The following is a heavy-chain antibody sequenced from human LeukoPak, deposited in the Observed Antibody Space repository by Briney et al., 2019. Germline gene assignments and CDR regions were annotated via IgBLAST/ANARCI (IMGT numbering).Heavy chain of an antibody. D-gene: IGHD3-22*01. Sequence: PSETLSLTCTVSGGSISSGSYYWSWIRQPAGKGLEWIGHIYTSGSTSYNASLESRVTISVDTSRHEFSLKLTSLTAADTAIYYCARRAYYDTSGYSPASGYFDLWGRGTLVTVSS. CDR1: GGSISSGSYY. CDR2: IYTSGST. V-gene: IGHV4-61*09. J-gene: IGHJ2*01. CDR3: ARRAYYDTSGYSPASGYFDL.